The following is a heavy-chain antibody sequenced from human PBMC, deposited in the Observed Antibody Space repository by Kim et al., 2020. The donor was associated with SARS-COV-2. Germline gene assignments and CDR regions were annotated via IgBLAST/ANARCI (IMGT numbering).Heavy chain of an antibody. CDR1: GFTFDSYG. D-gene: IGHD1-26*01. V-gene: IGHV3-9*01. CDR2: IRCNSGTI. CDR3: ATVGAQEDGCPDY. J-gene: IGHJ4*02. Sequence: GGSLRLSCAASGFTFDSYGMHWVRQAPGKGLEWVSGIRCNSGTIGYADSVKGRFTISRDNSKNTLYLQINSLRAEDTALYYCATVGAQEDGCPDYCGQGT.